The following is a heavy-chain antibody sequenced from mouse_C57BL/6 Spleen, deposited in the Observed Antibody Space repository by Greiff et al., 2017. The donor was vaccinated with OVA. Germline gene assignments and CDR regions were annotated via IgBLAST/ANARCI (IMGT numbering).Heavy chain of an antibody. CDR1: GYAFSSYW. D-gene: IGHD1-1*02. Sequence: VQLQQSGAELVKPGASVKISCKASGYAFSSYWMNWVKQRPGKGLEWIGQIYPGDGDTNYNGKFKGKATLTADKSSSTAYMQLSSLTSEDSAVYFCARWALVYYFDYWGQGTTLTVSS. CDR2: IYPGDGDT. CDR3: ARWALVYYFDY. J-gene: IGHJ2*01. V-gene: IGHV1-80*01.